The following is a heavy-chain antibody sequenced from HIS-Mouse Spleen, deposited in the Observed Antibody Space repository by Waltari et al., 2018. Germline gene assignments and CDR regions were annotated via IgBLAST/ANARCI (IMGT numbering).Heavy chain of an antibody. Sequence: QVQLQQWGAGLLKPSETLSLTCAVYGGSFSGYYWSWIRQPPGKWLGWIGEINHSVSTNYNPSLKSRVTISVDTSKNQFSLKLSSVTAADTAVYYCAREGYSSSTSAFDIWGQGTMVTVSS. CDR3: AREGYSSSTSAFDI. V-gene: IGHV4-34*01. D-gene: IGHD6-6*01. CDR2: INHSVST. CDR1: GGSFSGYY. J-gene: IGHJ3*02.